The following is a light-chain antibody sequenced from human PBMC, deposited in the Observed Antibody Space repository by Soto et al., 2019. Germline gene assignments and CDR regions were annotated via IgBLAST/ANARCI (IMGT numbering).Light chain of an antibody. J-gene: IGLJ2*01. CDR1: SSNIGAGYD. V-gene: IGLV1-40*01. CDR3: XSYDSSLSGHVV. Sequence: QSVLTQPPSVSGAPGQRVTISCTGSSSNIGAGYDVHWYQQLPGTAPKLLIYGNSNRPSGVPDRFFGSKSGTSASLAITGXXXXXXXXXYCXSYDSSLSGHVVFGGGTKL. CDR2: GNS.